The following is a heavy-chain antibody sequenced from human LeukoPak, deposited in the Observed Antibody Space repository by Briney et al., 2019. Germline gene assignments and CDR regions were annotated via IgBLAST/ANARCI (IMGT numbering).Heavy chain of an antibody. J-gene: IGHJ6*02. V-gene: IGHV4-59*12. CDR2: VYYSGST. Sequence: PSETLSLTCTVSGGSISSYYWNWIRQPPGKGLEWIGYVYYSGSTNYNPSLKSRVTISVDTSKNQFSPKLTSVTAADTAVYYCARERRYCNGGSCSTPLGGMDVWGQGTTVTVSS. CDR1: GGSISSYY. D-gene: IGHD2-15*01. CDR3: ARERRYCNGGSCSTPLGGMDV.